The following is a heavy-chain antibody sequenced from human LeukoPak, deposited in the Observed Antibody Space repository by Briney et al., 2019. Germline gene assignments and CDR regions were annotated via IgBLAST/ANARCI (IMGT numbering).Heavy chain of an antibody. CDR2: IYHSGST. CDR1: GGSISSGGYY. V-gene: IGHV4-30-2*01. CDR3: ARGYLLDGMDV. Sequence: PSETLSLTCTVSGGSISSGGYYWSWIRQPPGKGLEWIGYIYHSGSTYYNPSLKSRVTISVDTSKNQFSLKLSSVTAADTAVYYCARGYLLDGMDVWGQGTTVTVSS. D-gene: IGHD2-8*02. J-gene: IGHJ6*02.